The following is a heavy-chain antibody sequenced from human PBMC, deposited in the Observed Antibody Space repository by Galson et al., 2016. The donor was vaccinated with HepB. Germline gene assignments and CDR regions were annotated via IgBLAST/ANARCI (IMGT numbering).Heavy chain of an antibody. CDR1: GFTFSSYG. CDR3: ARDGISSLDQ. D-gene: IGHD2/OR15-2a*01. J-gene: IGHJ4*02. CDR2: ITPDGSDT. V-gene: IGHV3-30*03. Sequence: SLRLSCAASGFTFSSYGMHWVRQAPGKGLDWVALITPDGSDTYYADAVKGRFTISRDNSKNTLSLQMNSLRAEDTAIYYCARDGISSLDQWGQGILVTVSS.